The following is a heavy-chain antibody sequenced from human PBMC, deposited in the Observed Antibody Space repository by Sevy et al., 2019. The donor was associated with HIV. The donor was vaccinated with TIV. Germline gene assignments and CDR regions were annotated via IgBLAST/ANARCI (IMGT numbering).Heavy chain of an antibody. CDR2: IFYSGST. J-gene: IGHJ4*02. CDR1: GGYINSYY. V-gene: IGHV4-59*01. D-gene: IGHD2-15*01. Sequence: SETLSLTCTVSGGYINSYYWSWIRQPPGKGLEWIGYIFYSGSTNYNPSLKSRVTISVDTSKNQFSLKLTSVTAADTAVYYCARDHYACSGFDYWGQGTLVTVSS. CDR3: ARDHYACSGFDY.